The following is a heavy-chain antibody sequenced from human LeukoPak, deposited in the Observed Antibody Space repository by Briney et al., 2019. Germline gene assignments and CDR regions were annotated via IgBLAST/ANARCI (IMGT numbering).Heavy chain of an antibody. V-gene: IGHV4-61*08. CDR1: GGSISSGGYS. J-gene: IGHJ4*02. CDR3: ARGGYSGLDYSI. D-gene: IGHD5-12*01. Sequence: SETLSLTCAVSGGSISSGGYSWSWILQPPGKGLEWIGYIYYSGSTKYNPSLKSRITISVDTSKNQFSLEVSSVTAADTAVYYCARGGYSGLDYSIWGQGTLVTVSS. CDR2: IYYSGST.